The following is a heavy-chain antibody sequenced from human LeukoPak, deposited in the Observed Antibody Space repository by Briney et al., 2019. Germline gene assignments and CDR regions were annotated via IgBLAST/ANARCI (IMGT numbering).Heavy chain of an antibody. D-gene: IGHD6-19*01. CDR3: ARVGEWLVQDYYYYYGMDV. V-gene: IGHV4-34*01. CDR2: INHSGST. Sequence: SETLSLTCAVYGGSFSGYYWSWIRQPPGKGLEWIGEINHSGSTNYNPSLKSRVTISVDTSKNQFSLKLSSVTAADTAVYYCARVGEWLVQDYYYYYGMDVWGQGTTVTVSS. CDR1: GGSFSGYY. J-gene: IGHJ6*02.